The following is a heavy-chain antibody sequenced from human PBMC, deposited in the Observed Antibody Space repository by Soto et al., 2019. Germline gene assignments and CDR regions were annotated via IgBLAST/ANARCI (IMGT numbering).Heavy chain of an antibody. J-gene: IGHJ4*02. CDR2: IYYSGST. CDR3: ASGPDGPVDY. CDR1: GGYISSYY. D-gene: IGHD3-10*01. Sequence: QVQLQESGPGLVKPSETLSLTCTVSGGYISSYYWSWIRQPPGKGLEWIGYIYYSGSTNYNPSLKSQVTISVDTSKNQFSLKLSSVTAADTAVYYCASGPDGPVDYWGQGTLVTVSS. V-gene: IGHV4-59*01.